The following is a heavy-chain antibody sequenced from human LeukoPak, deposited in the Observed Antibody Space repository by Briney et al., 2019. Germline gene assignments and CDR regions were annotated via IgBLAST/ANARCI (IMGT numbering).Heavy chain of an antibody. Sequence: SETLSLTCTVSGGSISTYYWTWIRQPPGKGLEWIGYIYYSGSTNYNPSLKSRVTISVDTSKNQFSLKLSSVTAADTAVYYCARLTGYSSESWFDPWGQGTLVTVSS. J-gene: IGHJ5*02. D-gene: IGHD3-9*01. CDR2: IYYSGST. CDR3: ARLTGYSSESWFDP. V-gene: IGHV4-59*01. CDR1: GGSISTYY.